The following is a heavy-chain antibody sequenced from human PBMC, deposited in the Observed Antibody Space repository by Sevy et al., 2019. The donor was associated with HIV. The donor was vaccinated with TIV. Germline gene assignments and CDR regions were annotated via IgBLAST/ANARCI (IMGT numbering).Heavy chain of an antibody. CDR1: GYTFTSYA. V-gene: IGHV1-18*01. Sequence: ASVKVSCKASGYTFTSYAISWVRHAPGEGLEWMGGISAYNGNTNYAQKLQGRVTMTTDTSTSTAYMELRSLRSDDTAVYYCARSIADRPSNYYGMDVWGQGTTVTVSS. CDR3: ARSIADRPSNYYGMDV. D-gene: IGHD6-6*01. CDR2: ISAYNGNT. J-gene: IGHJ6*02.